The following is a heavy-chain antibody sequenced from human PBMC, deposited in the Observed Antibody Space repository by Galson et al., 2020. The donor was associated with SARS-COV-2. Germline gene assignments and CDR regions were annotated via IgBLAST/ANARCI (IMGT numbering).Heavy chain of an antibody. CDR3: ARGGYYGSGSYPGGFDY. CDR1: GGSISSSSYY. J-gene: IGHJ4*02. V-gene: IGHV4-39*07. Sequence: ASETLSLTCTVSGGSISSSSYYWGWIRQPPGKGLEWIGSIYYSGSTYYNPSLKSRVTISVDTSKNQFSLKLSSVTAADTAVYYCARGGYYGSGSYPGGFDYWGQGTLVTVSS. CDR2: IYYSGST. D-gene: IGHD3-10*01.